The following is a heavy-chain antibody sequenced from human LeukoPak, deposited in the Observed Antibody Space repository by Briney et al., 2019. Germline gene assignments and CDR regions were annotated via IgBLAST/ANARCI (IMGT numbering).Heavy chain of an antibody. V-gene: IGHV1-69*06. J-gene: IGHJ4*02. D-gene: IGHD4-17*01. CDR2: IIPIFGTA. CDR3: ARVTQTDYDFDY. Sequence: SVTVSCKASGGTFSSYAISWVRQAPGQGLEWMGGIIPIFGTANYAQKFQGRVTITADKSTSTAYMELSSLRSDDTAVYYCARVTQTDYDFDYWGQGTLVTVSS. CDR1: GGTFSSYA.